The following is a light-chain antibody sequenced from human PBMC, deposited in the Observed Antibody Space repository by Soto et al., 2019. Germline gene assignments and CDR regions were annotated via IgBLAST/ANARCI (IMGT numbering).Light chain of an antibody. V-gene: IGKV3-15*01. CDR3: QQYNNWPWT. CDR2: GAS. CDR1: QSVTSN. Sequence: EIVMTQSPATLSVSPGERATLSGRASQSVTSNLAWYQQTPGQAPTLLIYGASTRATGMPARFSGSGSGTEFTLTISSMQSEDFAVYYCQQYNNWPWTFGQGTKVEIK. J-gene: IGKJ1*01.